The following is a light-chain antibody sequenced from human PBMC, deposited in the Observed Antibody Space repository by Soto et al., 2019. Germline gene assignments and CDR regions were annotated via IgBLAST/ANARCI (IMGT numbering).Light chain of an antibody. CDR1: QSVSSSY. V-gene: IGKV3-20*01. CDR2: GAS. Sequence: EIVLAQSPGTLSLSPGERATLSCRASQSVSSSYLAWYQQKPGQAPRLLIYGASSRATGIPDRFSGSGSGTDFTLTISRLESEDFAVYLCQQYGRSPITFGQGTRLEIK. CDR3: QQYGRSPIT. J-gene: IGKJ5*01.